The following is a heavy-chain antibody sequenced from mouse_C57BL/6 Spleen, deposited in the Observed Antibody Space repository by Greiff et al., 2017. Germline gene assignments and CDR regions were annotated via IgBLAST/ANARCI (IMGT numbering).Heavy chain of an antibody. CDR1: GYAFTNYL. Sequence: QVQLQQSGAELVRPGTSVKVSCKASGYAFTNYLIEWVKQRPGQGLERIGVINPGSGGTNYNEKFKGKATLTADKSSSTAYMQLRSLTSEDSAVYFCARESGGYDSYWGQGTTLTVSS. V-gene: IGHV1-54*01. CDR3: ARESGGYDSY. D-gene: IGHD2-4*01. J-gene: IGHJ2*01. CDR2: INPGSGGT.